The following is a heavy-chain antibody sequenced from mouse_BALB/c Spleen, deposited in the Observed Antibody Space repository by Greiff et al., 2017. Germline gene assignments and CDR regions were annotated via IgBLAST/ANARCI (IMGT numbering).Heavy chain of an antibody. J-gene: IGHJ3*01. V-gene: IGHV3-2*02. Sequence: EVKLVESGPGLVKPSQSLSLTCTVTGYSITSDYAWNWIRQFPGNKLEWMGYISYSGSTSYNPSLKSRISITRDTSKNQFFLQLNSVTTEDTATYYCARLGLAYWGQGTLVTVSA. D-gene: IGHD4-1*01. CDR3: ARLGLAY. CDR2: ISYSGST. CDR1: GYSITSDYA.